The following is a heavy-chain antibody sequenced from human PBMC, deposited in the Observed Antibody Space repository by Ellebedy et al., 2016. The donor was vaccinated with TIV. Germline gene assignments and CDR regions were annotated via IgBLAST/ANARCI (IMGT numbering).Heavy chain of an antibody. CDR1: GFIFSNSG. D-gene: IGHD4-17*01. CDR2: IRFDGNNA. V-gene: IGHV3-30*02. CDR3: ARSRALDV. J-gene: IGHJ6*02. Sequence: GESLKISCAASGFIFSNSGMNWVRQAPGKGLEWVAFIRFDGNNAYYADSAKGRFTISRDNAKNTVYLQLSSLSAEDTAVYYCARSRALDVWGQGTTVTVSS.